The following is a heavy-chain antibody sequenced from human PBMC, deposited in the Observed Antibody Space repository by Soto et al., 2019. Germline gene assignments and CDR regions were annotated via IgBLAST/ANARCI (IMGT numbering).Heavy chain of an antibody. CDR1: GFTFSSYS. Sequence: EVQLVESGGGLVKPGGSLRLSCAASGFTFSSYSMNWVRQAPGKGLEWVSSISSSSSYIYYADSVKGRFTISRDNAKNSLYLQMNSLRAEDTAVYYCARDREQLALYYFDYWGQGTLVTVSS. V-gene: IGHV3-21*01. D-gene: IGHD6-6*01. CDR2: ISSSSSYI. CDR3: ARDREQLALYYFDY. J-gene: IGHJ4*02.